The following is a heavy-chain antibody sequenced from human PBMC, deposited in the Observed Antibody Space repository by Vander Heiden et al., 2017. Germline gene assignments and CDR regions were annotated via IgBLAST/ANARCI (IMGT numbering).Heavy chain of an antibody. J-gene: IGHJ3*02. CDR1: GFTFSNYE. CDR2: SSTSGRTT. D-gene: IGHD3-16*01. CDR3: ARDPGRKGRVPFAFDI. V-gene: IGHV3-48*03. Sequence: EVQLVESGGGLVQPGGSRRLSCAASGFTFSNYEMNWVRQAPGKGLEWVSYSSTSGRTTYYADSVKGRFTISRDNAQNSLFLQMNSLRAEDTALYYCARDPGRKGRVPFAFDIWGQGTMVTVSS.